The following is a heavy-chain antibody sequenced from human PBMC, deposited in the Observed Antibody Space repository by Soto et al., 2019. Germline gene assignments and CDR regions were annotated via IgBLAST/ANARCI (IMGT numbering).Heavy chain of an antibody. J-gene: IGHJ5*02. Sequence: EVQLVESGGGLVKPGGSLRLSCAASGFTFSNPWMSWVRQAPGKGLEWVGRVKSKTDGETTDYAAPVKGRFTISRDDSKNTLYLQMNSLKTEDTAVYYCTTDSDGGYDHWGQGTLVTVS. V-gene: IGHV3-15*01. D-gene: IGHD5-12*01. CDR1: GFTFSNPW. CDR3: TTDSDGGYDH. CDR2: VKSKTDGETT.